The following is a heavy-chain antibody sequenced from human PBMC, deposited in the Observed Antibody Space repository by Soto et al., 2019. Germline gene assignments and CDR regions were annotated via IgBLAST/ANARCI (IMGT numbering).Heavy chain of an antibody. CDR3: AREGTMVRGVIRLGY. V-gene: IGHV1-69*01. CDR2: IIPIFGTA. CDR1: GGTFSSYA. Sequence: QVQLVQSGAEVKKPGSSVKVSCKASGGTFSSYAISWVRQAPGQGLEWMGGIIPIFGTANYAQKFQGRVTITADEPTSTAYMELRSLRSEDTAVYYCAREGTMVRGVIRLGYWGQGTLVTVSS. J-gene: IGHJ4*02. D-gene: IGHD3-10*01.